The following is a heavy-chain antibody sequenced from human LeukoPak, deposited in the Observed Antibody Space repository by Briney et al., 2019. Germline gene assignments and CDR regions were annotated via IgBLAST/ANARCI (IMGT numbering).Heavy chain of an antibody. CDR2: IYPSDSDT. CDR3: ARQDCSSTSCYFGAFDI. Sequence: GESLKTSCKGSGYSFTSYWIGWVRQMPGKGLEWMGIIYPSDSDTRYSPSFQGQVTISADKSISTAYLQWSSLKASDTAMYYCARQDCSSTSCYFGAFDIWGQGTMVTVSS. J-gene: IGHJ3*02. CDR1: GYSFTSYW. D-gene: IGHD2-2*01. V-gene: IGHV5-51*01.